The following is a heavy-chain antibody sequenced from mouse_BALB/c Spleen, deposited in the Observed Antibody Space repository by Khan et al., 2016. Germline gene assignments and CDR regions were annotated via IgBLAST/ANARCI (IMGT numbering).Heavy chain of an antibody. J-gene: IGHJ2*01. D-gene: IGHD1-1*01. CDR3: ARDGSSPYYFDY. V-gene: IGHV9-3-1*01. CDR1: GYTFTNYG. CDR2: INTYTGEP. Sequence: QIQLVQSGPELKKPGETVKISCKATGYTFTNYGMNWVKQAPGKGLKWMGWINTYTGEPTYADDFKGRFAFSLETSASTAYLQINNLKNEDTATYYCARDGSSPYYFDYWGQGTTLTVSS.